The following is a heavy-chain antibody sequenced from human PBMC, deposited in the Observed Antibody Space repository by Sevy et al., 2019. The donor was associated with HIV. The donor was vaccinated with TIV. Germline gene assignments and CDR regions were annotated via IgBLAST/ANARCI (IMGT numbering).Heavy chain of an antibody. V-gene: IGHV3-7*01. Sequence: GGSLRLSCAASGFTFSSFWMSWVRQAPGKGLEWVANIKGDGNDKHYVDSVKGRFTISRANAKSSLSLEMISLGGDDTAVYYCLLSGSAWGENHYWGQGALVTVSS. CDR2: IKGDGNDK. D-gene: IGHD6-19*01. CDR1: GFTFSSFW. CDR3: LLSGSAWGENHY. J-gene: IGHJ4*02.